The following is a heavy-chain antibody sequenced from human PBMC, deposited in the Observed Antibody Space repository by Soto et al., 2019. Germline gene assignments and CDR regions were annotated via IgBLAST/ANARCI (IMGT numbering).Heavy chain of an antibody. CDR1: GFTFSNAW. Sequence: GGSLRLSCAASGFTFSNAWMNWVRQAPGKGLEWVGRIKSKTDGGTTDYAAPVKGRFTISRDDSKNTLYLQMNSLKTEDTAVYYCTTHIVVVVAATGRFGMDVWGQGTTVTVSS. V-gene: IGHV3-15*07. D-gene: IGHD2-15*01. CDR3: TTHIVVVVAATGRFGMDV. CDR2: IKSKTDGGTT. J-gene: IGHJ6*02.